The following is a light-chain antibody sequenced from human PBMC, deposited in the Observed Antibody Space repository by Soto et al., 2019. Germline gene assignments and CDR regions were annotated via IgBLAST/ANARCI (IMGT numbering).Light chain of an antibody. V-gene: IGKV1-33*01. CDR2: GAS. CDR1: QYVGNY. CDR3: QQYDNIILS. Sequence: IRLTQSPTSLIASVGDSVTITCQASQYVGNYLNWYQQKPGEPPRLLISGASNLEPGVPARFSGSGSGADFTFIISDLQPEDVATYFCQQYDNIILSFGGGTKVEI. J-gene: IGKJ4*01.